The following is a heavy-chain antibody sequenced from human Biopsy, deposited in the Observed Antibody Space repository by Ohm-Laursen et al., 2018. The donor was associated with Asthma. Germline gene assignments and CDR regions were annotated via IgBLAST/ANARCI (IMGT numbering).Heavy chain of an antibody. V-gene: IGHV1-3*04. D-gene: IGHD3-9*01. Sequence: AASVKVSCKASGYNFISFAIHWVRQAPGQGLEWMGWVNTGNGGTKYSQKFQGRVTITRDTSASTAHMELRSLRSEDTATYYCARTYYDFLTGQVKDVFGVWGQGTMVTVSS. CDR1: GYNFISFA. J-gene: IGHJ3*01. CDR2: VNTGNGGT. CDR3: ARTYYDFLTGQVKDVFGV.